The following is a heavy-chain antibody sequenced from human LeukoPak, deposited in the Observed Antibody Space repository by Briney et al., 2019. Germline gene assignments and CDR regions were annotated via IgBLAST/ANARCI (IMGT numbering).Heavy chain of an antibody. CDR2: IYYSGST. CDR1: GGSISSSSYY. V-gene: IGHV4-39*01. CDR3: ARHTYSGRWLLPTEFYGMDV. J-gene: IGHJ6*02. Sequence: KASETLSLTCTVSGGSISSSSYYWGWIRQPPGKGLEWIGSIYYSGSTYYNPSLKSRVTISVDTSKNQFSLKLSSVTAADTAVYYCARHTYSGRWLLPTEFYGMDVWGQGTTVTVSS. D-gene: IGHD5-24*01.